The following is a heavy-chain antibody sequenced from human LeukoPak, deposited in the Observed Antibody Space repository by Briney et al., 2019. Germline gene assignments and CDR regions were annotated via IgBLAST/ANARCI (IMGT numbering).Heavy chain of an antibody. V-gene: IGHV3-30*04. J-gene: IGHJ4*02. CDR3: ARGGKLRVYSSGWYGY. Sequence: QPGGSLRLSCAASGFTFSSYAMHWVRQAPGKGLEWVAVISYDGSNKYYADSVKGRFTISRDNSKNTLYLQMNSLRAEDTAVYYCARGGKLRVYSSGWYGYWGQGTLVTVSS. CDR2: ISYDGSNK. CDR1: GFTFSSYA. D-gene: IGHD6-19*01.